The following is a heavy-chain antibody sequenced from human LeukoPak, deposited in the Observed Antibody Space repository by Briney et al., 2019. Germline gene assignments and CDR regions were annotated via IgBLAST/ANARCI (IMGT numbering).Heavy chain of an antibody. CDR1: GGTFSSYA. Sequence: SVKVSCKASGGTFSSYAISWVRQAPGQGLEWMGGIIPIFGTANYAQKFQGRVTITADKSTSTAYMELSSLRSEDTAVYYCALAKYRSSTSCYPLGVYWGQGTLVTVSS. CDR2: IIPIFGTA. CDR3: ALAKYRSSTSCYPLGVY. D-gene: IGHD2-2*01. V-gene: IGHV1-69*06. J-gene: IGHJ4*02.